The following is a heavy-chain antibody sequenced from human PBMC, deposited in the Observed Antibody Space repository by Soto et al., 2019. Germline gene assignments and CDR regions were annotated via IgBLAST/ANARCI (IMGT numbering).Heavy chain of an antibody. CDR2: IYPRDSET. CDR3: ARQVRSDGPGDS. D-gene: IGHD2-15*01. J-gene: IGHJ4*02. CDR1: GYNFPNYW. Sequence: EVQLVQSGAEVQKPGESLKISCKASGYNFPNYWIAWVRQMPGQGLEWMGIIYPRDSETRFSPSIQGQVTISADKSTNTAYLQWSSLRAADTAMYYCARQVRSDGPGDSWGQGTLVTVSS. V-gene: IGHV5-51*01.